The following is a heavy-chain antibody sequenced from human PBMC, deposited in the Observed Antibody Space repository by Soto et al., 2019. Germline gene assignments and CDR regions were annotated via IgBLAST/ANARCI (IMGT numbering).Heavy chain of an antibody. CDR2: IYPGDSDT. CDR1: GYSFTSYW. J-gene: IGHJ6*02. D-gene: IGHD3-16*01. Sequence: GESLKISCKGSGYSFTSYWIGWVRQMPGKGLEWMGIIYPGDSDTRYSPSFQGHVTISADKSISTAYLQWSSLKASDTAMYYCASRWGPTYYYYGMDVWGQGTTVTVSS. CDR3: ASRWGPTYYYYGMDV. V-gene: IGHV5-51*01.